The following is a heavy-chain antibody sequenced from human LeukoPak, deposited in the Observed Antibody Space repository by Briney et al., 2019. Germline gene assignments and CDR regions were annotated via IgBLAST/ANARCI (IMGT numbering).Heavy chain of an antibody. V-gene: IGHV4-59*12. Sequence: SETLSLTCTVSGASISTYYWSWIRQPPGKGLEWIGYIYYSGSTYYNPSLKSRVTISVDTSKNQFSLKLSSVTAADTAVYYCARGCYYDSSGYYCYYYGMGVWGQGTTVTVSS. CDR2: IYYSGST. CDR1: GASISTYY. CDR3: ARGCYYDSSGYYCYYYGMGV. D-gene: IGHD3-22*01. J-gene: IGHJ6*02.